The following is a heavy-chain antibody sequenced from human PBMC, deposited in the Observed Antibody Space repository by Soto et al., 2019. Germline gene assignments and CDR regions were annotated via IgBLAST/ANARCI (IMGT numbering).Heavy chain of an antibody. CDR3: ARLSGVISLATLAFQH. J-gene: IGHJ1*01. V-gene: IGHV1-8*01. CDR1: GYTFTSYD. D-gene: IGHD3-10*01. Sequence: ASVKVSCKASGYTFTSYDINWVRQATGQGLEWMGWMNPNSGNTGYAQKFQGRVTMTRNTSISTAYMELSSLRSEDTAVYYCARLSGVISLATLAFQHWGQGTLVTVSS. CDR2: MNPNSGNT.